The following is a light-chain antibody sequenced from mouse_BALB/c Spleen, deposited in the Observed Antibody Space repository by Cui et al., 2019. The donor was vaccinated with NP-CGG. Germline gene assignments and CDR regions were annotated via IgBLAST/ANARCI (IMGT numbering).Light chain of an antibody. Sequence: QAVVTQESALTTSPGETVTLTCRSSTGAVTTSNYANWVQEKPDHLFTGLIGGTNNRAPGVPARFSGSLIGDKAALTITWAQTEDEAIYFCALWYSNHWVFGGGTKQTVL. J-gene: IGLJ1*01. V-gene: IGLV1*01. CDR2: GTN. CDR3: ALWYSNHWV. CDR1: TGAVTTSNY.